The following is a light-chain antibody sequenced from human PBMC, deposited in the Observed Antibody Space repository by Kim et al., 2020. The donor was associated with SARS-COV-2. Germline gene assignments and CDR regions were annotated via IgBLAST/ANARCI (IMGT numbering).Light chain of an antibody. CDR2: AAS. CDR3: QQSHSTPLLT. V-gene: IGKV1-39*01. CDR1: QSISTY. J-gene: IGKJ4*01. Sequence: DIQMTQSPSSLVASVGDRVTIACRASQSISTYLNWYQQKPGKAPKLLIYAASTLQSGVPSRFSGSGSGTDFTLTITSLQPEDFATYYCQQSHSTPLLTFGGETKLEI.